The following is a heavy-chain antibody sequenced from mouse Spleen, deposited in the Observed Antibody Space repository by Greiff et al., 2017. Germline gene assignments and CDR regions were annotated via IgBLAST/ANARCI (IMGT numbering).Heavy chain of an antibody. D-gene: IGHD1-1*02. J-gene: IGHJ2*01. Sequence: VQLKQPGAELVMPGASVKMSCKASGYTFTDYWMHWVKQSPEKSLEWIGEINPSTGGTTYNQKFKAKATLTVDKSSSTAYMQLKSLTSEDSAVYYCARFNGPYGNFDYWGQGTTLTVSS. V-gene: IGHV1-42*01. CDR3: ARFNGPYGNFDY. CDR1: GYTFTDYW. CDR2: INPSTGGT.